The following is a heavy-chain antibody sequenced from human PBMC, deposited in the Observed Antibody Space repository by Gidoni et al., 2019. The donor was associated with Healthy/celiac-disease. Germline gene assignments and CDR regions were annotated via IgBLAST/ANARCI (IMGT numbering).Heavy chain of an antibody. Sequence: QVQLQESGPGLVKPTQTLSLTCTVSGGSISSGSYYCSWIRQPAGKGLEWIGRIYTSGSTNYNPSLKSRVTMSVDTSKNQFSLKLSSVTAADTAVYYCVRGDVQNYYDSSGYYYGLGYYFDYWGQGTLVTVSS. CDR2: IYTSGST. V-gene: IGHV4-61*02. D-gene: IGHD3-22*01. CDR1: GGSISSGSYY. J-gene: IGHJ4*02. CDR3: VRGDVQNYYDSSGYYYGLGYYFDY.